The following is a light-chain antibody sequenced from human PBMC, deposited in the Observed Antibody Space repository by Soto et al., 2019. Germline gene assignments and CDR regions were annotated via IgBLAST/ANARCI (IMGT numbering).Light chain of an antibody. J-gene: IGLJ2*01. V-gene: IGLV2-18*02. CDR3: SSYTTSSTLV. CDR1: SSDVGYYNR. CDR2: EVS. Sequence: QSVLTQPPSVSGSPGQSVTISCTGTSSDVGYYNRVSWYQQPPGTAPKLTVFEVSNRPSGVPDRFSGSKSGNTASLTISGLQAEDEADYYCSSYTTSSTLVFGGGTKLTVL.